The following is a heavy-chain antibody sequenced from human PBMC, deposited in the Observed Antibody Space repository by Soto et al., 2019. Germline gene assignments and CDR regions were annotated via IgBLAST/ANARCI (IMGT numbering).Heavy chain of an antibody. CDR3: ARDLFGDGEYCSGGSCPKGAFDI. V-gene: IGHV1-69*13. CDR1: GGTFSSYA. D-gene: IGHD2-15*01. J-gene: IGHJ3*02. CDR2: IIPILGTA. Sequence: SVKVSSKASGGTFSSYAISWVRQAPGQGLEWMGGIIPILGTANYAQKFQGRVTITADESTSTAYMELSSLRSEDTAVYYCARDLFGDGEYCSGGSCPKGAFDIWGQGTMVTVSS.